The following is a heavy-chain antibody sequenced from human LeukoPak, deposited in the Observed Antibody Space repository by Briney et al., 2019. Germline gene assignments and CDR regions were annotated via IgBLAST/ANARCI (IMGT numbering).Heavy chain of an antibody. CDR1: GYTFTKNG. CDR3: AREPAYNRFCVSGHVHYSMDV. Sequence: ASVKVSCTASGYTFTKNGINSVRQATGQGLEWMGWMDPNSGSTGYVQKFQGRVTMTRSTSISTAYMELSSLTSEDTAVYFCAREPAYNRFCVSGHVHYSMDVWGKGTTVTVSS. V-gene: IGHV1-8*01. D-gene: IGHD1-14*01. J-gene: IGHJ6*03. CDR2: MDPNSGST.